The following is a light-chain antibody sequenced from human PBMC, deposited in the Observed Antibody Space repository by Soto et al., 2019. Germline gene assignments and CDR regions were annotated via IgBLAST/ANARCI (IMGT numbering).Light chain of an antibody. V-gene: IGLV2-14*03. CDR3: TSYTSSLTYV. Sequence: QSALTQPASVSGSPGQSITISCTGTSSDVGGYNFVSWYQHHPGKAPKLIIYDVTNRPSGVFDRFSGSKSGNTASLTISGLQAEDEADYYCTSYTSSLTYVFGTGTKLTVL. CDR1: SSDVGGYNF. J-gene: IGLJ1*01. CDR2: DVT.